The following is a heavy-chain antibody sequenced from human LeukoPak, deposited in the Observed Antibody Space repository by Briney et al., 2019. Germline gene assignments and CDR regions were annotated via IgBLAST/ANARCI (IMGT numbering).Heavy chain of an antibody. D-gene: IGHD1-26*01. Sequence: GGSLRLSCAASGFTFSSYAMHWVRQAPGKGLEWVAVISYDGSNKYYADSVKGRFTISRDNAKNSLYLQMNSLRAEDTAVYYCARDPPGVGASPGDYWGQGTLVTVSS. CDR2: ISYDGSNK. J-gene: IGHJ4*02. V-gene: IGHV3-30-3*01. CDR1: GFTFSSYA. CDR3: ARDPPGVGASPGDY.